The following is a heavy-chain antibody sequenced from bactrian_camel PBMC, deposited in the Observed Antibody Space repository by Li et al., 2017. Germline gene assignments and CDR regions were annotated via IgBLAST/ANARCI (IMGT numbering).Heavy chain of an antibody. D-gene: IGHD2*01. V-gene: IGHV3S53*01. Sequence: HVQLVESGGDLAQPGGSLRLSCAASGHTDSIDSLITMGWLRQAPGKEREGVAVIDRDGTTAYADSVKGRFTISLDNAKNTLNLQMTSLTPEDTAVYYCVAGFQNSGDLRTADFRYWCQGTQVTVS. J-gene: IGHJ6*01. CDR1: GHTDSIDSLIT. CDR3: VAGFQNSGDLRTADFRY. CDR2: IDRDGTT.